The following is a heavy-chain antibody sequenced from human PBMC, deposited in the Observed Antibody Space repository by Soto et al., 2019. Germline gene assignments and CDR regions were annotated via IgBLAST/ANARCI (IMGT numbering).Heavy chain of an antibody. J-gene: IGHJ4*02. CDR1: GFTFSSYG. CDR3: AKDYDSSGYCYGSPDY. V-gene: IGHV3-30*18. D-gene: IGHD3-22*01. Sequence: GGSLRLSCAASGFTFSSYGMSWVRQAPGKGLEWVAVISYDGTKKFYADSVKGRFTISRDNSKNTLYLQMNSLRAEDTGLYCCAKDYDSSGYCYGSPDYWGQGTLVTVSS. CDR2: ISYDGTKK.